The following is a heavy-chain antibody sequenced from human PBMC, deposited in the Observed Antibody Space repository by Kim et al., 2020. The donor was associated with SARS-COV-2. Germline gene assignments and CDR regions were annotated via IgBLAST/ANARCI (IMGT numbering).Heavy chain of an antibody. D-gene: IGHD2-2*01. CDR3: ASEMPSTEYFDN. J-gene: IGHJ4*02. CDR2: INSNAGST. CDR1: GYTVTSYY. V-gene: IGHV1-46*01. Sequence: ASVKVSCKASGYTVTSYYIHWVRQAPGQGLEWMGVINSNAGSTSYAQMFQGTVTMTRDTSTSTVYMELSSLRSEDTAVYYCASEMPSTEYFDNWGQGTLVTVSS.